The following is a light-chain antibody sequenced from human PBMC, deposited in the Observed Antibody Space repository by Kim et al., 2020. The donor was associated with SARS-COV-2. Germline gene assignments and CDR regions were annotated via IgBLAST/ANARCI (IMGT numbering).Light chain of an antibody. CDR2: DVD. J-gene: IGLJ3*02. V-gene: IGLV2-14*03. CDR3: SSYTSTKTWL. CDR1: SRDVGGYNY. Sequence: QSALTQPAAVSGSPGQSITISCSGTSRDVGGYNYVSWYQQHPGKAPQLMIYDVDRRPSGVSDRFSGSKSGNTASLTISGLQAEDEAVYYCSSYTSTKTWLFGGGAQLTVL.